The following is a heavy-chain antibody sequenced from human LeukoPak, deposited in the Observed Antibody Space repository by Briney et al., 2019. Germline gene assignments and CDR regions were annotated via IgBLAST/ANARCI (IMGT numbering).Heavy chain of an antibody. CDR3: AGGRNYGGPDY. V-gene: IGHV4-34*01. CDR1: GGSFSGYY. D-gene: IGHD4-23*01. CDR2: INHSGST. J-gene: IGHJ4*02. Sequence: SETLSLTCAVHGGSFSGYYWSWIRQPPGKGLEWIGEINHSGSTNYNPSLKSRVTISVHTSKNQFSPKLSSVTAADTAVYYCAGGRNYGGPDYWREGTLVSLS.